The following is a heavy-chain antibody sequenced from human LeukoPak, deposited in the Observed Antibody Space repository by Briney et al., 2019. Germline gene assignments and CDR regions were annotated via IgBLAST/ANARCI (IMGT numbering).Heavy chain of an antibody. CDR3: ARGDDSGYYDYFDY. D-gene: IGHD3-22*01. Sequence: GGSLRLSCAVSGFTFSTYAMSWVRQAPGKGLEWVSSISGSGGSTYYAASVKGRFTISRDFSKNTVFLHMNSLRAEDTAMYYCARGDDSGYYDYFDYWGQGALVTVSS. V-gene: IGHV3-23*01. CDR1: GFTFSTYA. CDR2: ISGSGGST. J-gene: IGHJ4*02.